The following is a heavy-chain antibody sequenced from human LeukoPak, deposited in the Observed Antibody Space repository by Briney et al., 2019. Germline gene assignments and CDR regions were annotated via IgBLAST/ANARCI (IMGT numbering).Heavy chain of an antibody. J-gene: IGHJ4*02. V-gene: IGHV3-53*01. D-gene: IGHD6-13*01. CDR2: IYSGGST. Sequence: GGSLRLSCAASGFTVSSNYMSWVRQAPGKGLEWVSVIYSGGSTYYADSVKGRFTISRDNSKNTLYLQMNSLRAEDTAVYYCAATAIPEYSSNWYFDFWGQGTLVTVSS. CDR1: GFTVSSNY. CDR3: AATAIPEYSSNWYFDF.